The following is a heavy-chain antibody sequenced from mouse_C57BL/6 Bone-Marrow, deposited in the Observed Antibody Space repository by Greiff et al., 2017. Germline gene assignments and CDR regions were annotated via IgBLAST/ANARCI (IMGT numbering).Heavy chain of an antibody. J-gene: IGHJ3*01. CDR3: ARPRVGREFAY. CDR1: GFTFSDYG. D-gene: IGHD4-1*01. V-gene: IGHV5-17*01. Sequence: EVKVVESGGGLVKPGGSLKLSCAASGFTFSDYGMHWVRQAPEKGLEWVAYISSGSSTIYYADTVKGRFTISRDNAKNTLFLQMTSLRSEDTAMXYCARPRVGREFAYWGQGTLVTVSA. CDR2: ISSGSSTI.